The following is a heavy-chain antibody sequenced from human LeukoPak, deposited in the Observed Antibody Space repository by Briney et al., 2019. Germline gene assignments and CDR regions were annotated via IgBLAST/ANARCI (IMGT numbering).Heavy chain of an antibody. D-gene: IGHD5-12*01. Sequence: SETLSLTCTVSGGSISSSSYYWSWIRQPPGKGLEWIGYIYYSGSTNYNPSLKSRVTISVDTSKDQFSLKLSSVTAADTAVYYCARYIVATGNGFDPWGQGTLVTVSS. CDR1: GGSISSSSYY. CDR3: ARYIVATGNGFDP. J-gene: IGHJ5*02. CDR2: IYYSGST. V-gene: IGHV4-61*01.